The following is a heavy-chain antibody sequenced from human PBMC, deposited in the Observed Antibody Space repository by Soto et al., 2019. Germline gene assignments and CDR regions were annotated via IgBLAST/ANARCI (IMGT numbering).Heavy chain of an antibody. CDR2: ISSSGSTI. Sequence: GGSLRLSCAASGFTFSDYYMSCIRHAPGKGLEWVSYISSSGSTIYYADSVKGRFTISRDNAKNSLYLQMNSLRAEDTAVYYCARDGLVVDYYYGMDVWGQGTTVTVSS. V-gene: IGHV3-11*01. CDR1: GFTFSDYY. J-gene: IGHJ6*02. CDR3: ARDGLVVDYYYGMDV. D-gene: IGHD3-22*01.